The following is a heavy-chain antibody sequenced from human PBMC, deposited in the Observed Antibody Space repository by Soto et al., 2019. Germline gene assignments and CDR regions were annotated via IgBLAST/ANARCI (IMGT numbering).Heavy chain of an antibody. CDR1: GGSISSSSYY. V-gene: IGHV4-39*01. J-gene: IGHJ5*02. Sequence: QLQLQESGPGLVKPSETLSLTCTVSGGSISSSSYYWGWIRQPPGKGLEWIGSIYYSGSTYYNPSLKSRVTISVDTSKNQFSLKLSSVTAADTAVYYCARQGGYSSSSFWFDPWGQGTLVTVSS. D-gene: IGHD6-6*01. CDR3: ARQGGYSSSSFWFDP. CDR2: IYYSGST.